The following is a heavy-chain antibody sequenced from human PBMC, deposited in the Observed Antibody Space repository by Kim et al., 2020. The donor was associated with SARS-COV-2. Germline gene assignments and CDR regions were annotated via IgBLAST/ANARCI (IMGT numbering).Heavy chain of an antibody. CDR2: IYSGGST. CDR3: ARDYGATYNWFDP. CDR1: GFTVSSNY. Sequence: GGSLRLSCAASGFTVSSNYMSWVRQAPGKGLEWVSVIYSGGSTHYADSVKGRFTISRDTSKNMVYLQMNSLKADDTAVYYCARDYGATYNWFDPWGQGTL. V-gene: IGHV3-53*01. D-gene: IGHD4-17*01. J-gene: IGHJ5*02.